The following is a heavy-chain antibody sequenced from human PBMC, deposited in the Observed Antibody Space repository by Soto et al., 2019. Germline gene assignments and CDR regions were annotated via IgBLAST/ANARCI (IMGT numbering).Heavy chain of an antibody. J-gene: IGHJ4*02. Sequence: EVQLVESGGGLVQPGGSLSLSCAASGFTVSTEYMSWVRQAPGKGLEWVSVIYSGGSTFYADSVRGRFTISRDNSKNTVNLQMNSLRPEDTAVYYCARDPWAADYWGQGTLVTVSS. CDR3: ARDPWAADY. CDR2: IYSGGST. D-gene: IGHD2-15*01. V-gene: IGHV3-66*01. CDR1: GFTVSTEY.